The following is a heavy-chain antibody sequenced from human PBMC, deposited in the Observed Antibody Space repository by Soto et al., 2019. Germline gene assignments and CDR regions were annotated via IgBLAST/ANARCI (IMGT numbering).Heavy chain of an antibody. V-gene: IGHV1-69*01. J-gene: IGHJ6*02. Sequence: QVQLVQSGAEVKKPGSSVKVSCKASGGTFSSYAISWVRQAPGQWLEWMGGIIPIFGTANYAQKFQGRVTITADESTSTAYMELSSLRSEDTAVYYCARHDSSGYYYPNYYYYGMDVWGQGTTVTVSS. CDR1: GGTFSSYA. CDR3: ARHDSSGYYYPNYYYYGMDV. CDR2: IIPIFGTA. D-gene: IGHD3-22*01.